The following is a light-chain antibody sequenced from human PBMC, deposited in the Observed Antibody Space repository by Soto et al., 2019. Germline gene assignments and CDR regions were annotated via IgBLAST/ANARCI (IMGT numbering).Light chain of an antibody. J-gene: IGKJ5*01. CDR1: QSVSSS. V-gene: IGKV3-11*01. CDR2: DAS. Sequence: IVLTQSPATLSLSEGERAILSCSSSQSVSSSLAWHQQKPGQAPRLLIYDASNRATGIPARFSGSGSGTDFTLTIGSLEPEDFAVYYCQQRSSWPITFGQGTRLEIK. CDR3: QQRSSWPIT.